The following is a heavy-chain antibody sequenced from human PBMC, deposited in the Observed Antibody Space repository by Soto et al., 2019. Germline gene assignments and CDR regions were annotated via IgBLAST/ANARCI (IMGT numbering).Heavy chain of an antibody. V-gene: IGHV3-30*18. CDR1: GFTFSSYG. CDR2: ISYDGSNK. D-gene: IGHD3-22*01. J-gene: IGHJ6*02. CDR3: AKDLGYSYGPMIVVVTPEYGMDV. Sequence: GGSLRLSCAASGFTFSSYGMHWVRQAPGKGLEWVAVISYDGSNKYYADSVKGRFTISRDNSKNTLYLQMNSLRAEDTAVYYCAKDLGYSYGPMIVVVTPEYGMDVWGQGTTVTVSS.